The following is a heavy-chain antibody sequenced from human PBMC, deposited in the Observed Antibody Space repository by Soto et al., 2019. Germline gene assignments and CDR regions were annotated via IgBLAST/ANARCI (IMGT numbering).Heavy chain of an antibody. CDR1: GGSLTSDGYY. V-gene: IGHV4-31*03. CDR2: IYYSGYT. J-gene: IGHJ6*02. CDR3: ARTPYSSSPYYYDMDV. D-gene: IGHD6-6*01. Sequence: QVQLQESGPGLVKPSQTLSLTCSVSGGSLTSDGYYWSWIRQHPGRGLEWIGYIYYSGYTYYNPSLKSRVAFSVDTSKNQVSLRLKSVTAADTAVYYCARTPYSSSPYYYDMDVWGQGTMVIVSS.